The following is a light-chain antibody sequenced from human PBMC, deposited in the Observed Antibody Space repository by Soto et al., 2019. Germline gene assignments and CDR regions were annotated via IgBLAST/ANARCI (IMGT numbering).Light chain of an antibody. J-gene: IGKJ1*01. V-gene: IGKV3-15*01. Sequence: DIVMTQSPSTLSVSPGERATLSCRASQNIYYNVAWYQHRPGQAPRLLIYRASTRATGVPARFSGSESGTEFTLTISSLQPDDYATYYCQQYFSYPWTFGQGTKVDIK. CDR2: RAS. CDR1: QNIYYN. CDR3: QQYFSYPWT.